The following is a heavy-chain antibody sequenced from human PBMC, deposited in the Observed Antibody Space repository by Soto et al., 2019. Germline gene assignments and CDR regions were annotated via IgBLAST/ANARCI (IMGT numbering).Heavy chain of an antibody. CDR1: GGSISSGGYY. J-gene: IGHJ5*02. CDR3: ARNYEILTGPGDNWFDP. CDR2: IYYSGST. Sequence: PSETLSLTCTVSGGSISSGGYYWSWIRQHPGKGLEWIGYIYYSGSTYYNPSLKSRATISVDTSKNQFSLKLTSVTAADTAVYYCARNYEILTGPGDNWFDPWGQGTLVTVSS. D-gene: IGHD3-9*01. V-gene: IGHV4-61*08.